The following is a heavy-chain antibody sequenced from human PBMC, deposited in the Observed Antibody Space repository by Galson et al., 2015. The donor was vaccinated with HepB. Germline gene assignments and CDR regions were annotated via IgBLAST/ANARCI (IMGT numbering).Heavy chain of an antibody. CDR2: ISAYNDYT. V-gene: IGHV1-18*01. J-gene: IGHJ4*02. CDR3: ARDPRATDVFDY. Sequence: SVKVSCKASGYIFVSYGISWVRQAPGQGLEWMGWISAYNDYTNYAQKLQGRVTLTKDTSTSTAYMELRSLTTDDTAVYYCARDPRATDVFDYWGQGTLVTVSS. D-gene: IGHD2-21*02. CDR1: GYIFVSYG.